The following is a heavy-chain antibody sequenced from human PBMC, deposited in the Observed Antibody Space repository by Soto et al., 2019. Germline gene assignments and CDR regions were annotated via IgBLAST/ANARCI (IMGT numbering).Heavy chain of an antibody. J-gene: IGHJ4*02. D-gene: IGHD6-6*01. CDR3: DIDRGIAARGLGY. CDR2: IYYSGST. V-gene: IGHV4-30-4*01. CDR1: GGSISSGDYY. Sequence: SETLSLTCTVSGGSISSGDYYWSWIRQPPGKVLEWIGYIYYSGSTYYNPSLKSRVTISVDTSKNQCSLELSSVTAADTAVYYCDIDRGIAARGLGYWGQGTLVTVSS.